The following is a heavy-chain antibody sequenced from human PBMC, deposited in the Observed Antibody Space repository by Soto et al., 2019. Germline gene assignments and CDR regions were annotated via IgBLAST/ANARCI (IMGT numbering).Heavy chain of an antibody. CDR2: IYWNGAT. CDR1: GFSLSTSEVA. V-gene: IGHV2-5*01. D-gene: IGHD6-19*01. Sequence: QITLKESGPPLVKPTQTLTLTCSFSGFSLSTSEVAVAWIRQPPGKALEWLAHIYWNGATYYNPSLKSRLTVTEDTSKNQAVLVVTNMDPVDTATYYCAHSPWSNSGRSHHFDYWGQGTLITVSS. J-gene: IGHJ4*02. CDR3: AHSPWSNSGRSHHFDY.